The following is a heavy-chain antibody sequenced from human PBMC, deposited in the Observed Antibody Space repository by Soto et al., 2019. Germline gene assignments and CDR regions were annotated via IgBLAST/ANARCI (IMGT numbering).Heavy chain of an antibody. CDR3: ANSPVGLEATYAFDI. CDR1: GGSISTGGYY. CDR2: IYHSGST. J-gene: IGHJ3*02. V-gene: IGHV4-31*03. D-gene: IGHD5-12*01. Sequence: PSETLSLTCTVSGGSISTGGYYWIWIRQHPGKGLEWIGYIYHSGSTYYNPSLKSRVAISLDTSKNQFSLGLSSVTAADTAVYYCANSPVGLEATYAFDIWGQGTMVTVSS.